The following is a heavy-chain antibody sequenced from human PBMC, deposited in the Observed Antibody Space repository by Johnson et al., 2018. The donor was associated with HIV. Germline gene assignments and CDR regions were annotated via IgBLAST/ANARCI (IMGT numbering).Heavy chain of an antibody. CDR2: ISGSTI. J-gene: IGHJ3*02. V-gene: IGHV3-23*04. CDR3: VRCDSSSPLRAFDI. Sequence: MQLVESGGGLVQSGGSLRLSCAASGFTFSSYVMSWVSQAPGKGLEWVSGISGSTIYYADSVKGRFTISRDNSKNTLYLQMNSLRAEDTAVYYCVRCDSSSPLRAFDIWGQGTMVTVSS. CDR1: GFTFSSYV. D-gene: IGHD6-6*01.